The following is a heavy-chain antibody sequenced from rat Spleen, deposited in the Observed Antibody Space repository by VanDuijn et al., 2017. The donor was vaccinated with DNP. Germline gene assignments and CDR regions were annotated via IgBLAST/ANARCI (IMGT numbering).Heavy chain of an antibody. CDR3: ATLNYYASLSGYFDY. J-gene: IGHJ2*01. CDR1: GFTFSDYA. Sequence: EVQLVESGGGLVQPGNSLKLSCAASGFTFSDYAMAWVRQSPKKGLEWVATIIYDGSSTYYRDSVRGRFTISRDYARSTLYLQMDSLRSEDTATYYCATLNYYASLSGYFDYWGQGVMVTVSS. D-gene: IGHD1-12*01. CDR2: IIYDGSST. V-gene: IGHV5S10*01.